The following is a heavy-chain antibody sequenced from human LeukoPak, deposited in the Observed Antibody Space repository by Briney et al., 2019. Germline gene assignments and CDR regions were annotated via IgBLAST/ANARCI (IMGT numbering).Heavy chain of an antibody. V-gene: IGHV3-23*01. CDR2: TSDRGDYT. J-gene: IGHJ4*02. CDR1: GFTFTSYS. CDR3: ARGAGYNYPYYFDY. D-gene: IGHD5-24*01. Sequence: GGSLRLSCAASGFTFTSYSMSWVRQAPGKGLEWVSGTSDRGDYTYYADSVKGRFTISRDNSKNTLYLQMNSLRAEDTAVYYCARGAGYNYPYYFDYWGQGTLVTVSS.